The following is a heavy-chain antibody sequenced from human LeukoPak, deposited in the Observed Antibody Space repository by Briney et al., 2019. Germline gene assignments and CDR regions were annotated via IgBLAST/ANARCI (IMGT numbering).Heavy chain of an antibody. V-gene: IGHV3-9*01. J-gene: IGHJ6*02. CDR1: GFTFDDYA. CDR3: AKASHGMDV. Sequence: GGSLRLSCAASGFTFDDYAMHWVRQAPGEGLEWVSGISWNSGSIGYADSVKGRFTISRDNAKNSLYLQMNSLRAEDTALYYCAKASHGMDVWGQGTTVTVSS. CDR2: ISWNSGSI.